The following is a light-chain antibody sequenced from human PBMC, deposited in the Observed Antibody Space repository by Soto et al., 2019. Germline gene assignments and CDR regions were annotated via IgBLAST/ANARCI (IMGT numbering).Light chain of an antibody. CDR1: SSDVATYNL. V-gene: IGLV2-23*02. Sequence: QSVLTQPASVSGSPGQSITISYTGTSSDVATYNLVSWYQQRPGTAPQLIIYEVTKRPSGVSTRFSGSQSGNTASLTISGLQADDEADYYCCSRVFGGGTKLTVL. CDR2: EVT. CDR3: CSRV. J-gene: IGLJ3*02.